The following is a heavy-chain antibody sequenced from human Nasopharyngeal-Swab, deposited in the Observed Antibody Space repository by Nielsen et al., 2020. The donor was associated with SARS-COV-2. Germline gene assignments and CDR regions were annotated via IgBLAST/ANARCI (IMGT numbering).Heavy chain of an antibody. Sequence: ASVKVSCKASRYTFTSYDINWVRQATGQGLEWMGWMNPNSGNTGYAQKFQGRVTMTRNTSISTAYMELSSLRSEDTAVYYCARGKRTLSSALLWFAAYYYYMDVWGKGTTVTVSS. CDR3: ARGKRTLSSALLWFAAYYYYMDV. V-gene: IGHV1-8*01. D-gene: IGHD3-10*01. J-gene: IGHJ6*03. CDR1: RYTFTSYD. CDR2: MNPNSGNT.